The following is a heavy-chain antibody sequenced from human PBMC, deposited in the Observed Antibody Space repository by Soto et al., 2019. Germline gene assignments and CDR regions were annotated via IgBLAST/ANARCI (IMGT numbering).Heavy chain of an antibody. CDR3: AREAGPDYGSGSYYILGRFDP. Sequence: NPSETLSLTCAVSGGSISSSNWWSWVRQPPGKGLEWIGEIYHSGSTNYNPSLKSRVTISVDKSKNQFSLKLSSVTAADTAVYYCAREAGPDYGSGSYYILGRFDPWGQGTLVTVSS. CDR1: GGSISSSNW. J-gene: IGHJ5*02. D-gene: IGHD3-10*01. CDR2: IYHSGST. V-gene: IGHV4-4*02.